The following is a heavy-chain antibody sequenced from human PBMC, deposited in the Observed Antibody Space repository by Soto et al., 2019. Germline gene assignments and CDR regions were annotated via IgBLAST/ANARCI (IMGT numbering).Heavy chain of an antibody. D-gene: IGHD5-12*01. CDR1: GLTFSNNA. CDR2: ISTSGGTT. V-gene: IGHV3-23*01. Sequence: EVQLLESGGGLVQPGGSLRLSCAASGLTFSNNAMIWVRQAPGKGLEWVSSISTSGGTTYYADSVKDRFTISRDNTKNTVYLHMNSLRADDTAVYYCAKYATPYGYDVDVWGQGTTVTVSS. CDR3: AKYATPYGYDVDV. J-gene: IGHJ6*02.